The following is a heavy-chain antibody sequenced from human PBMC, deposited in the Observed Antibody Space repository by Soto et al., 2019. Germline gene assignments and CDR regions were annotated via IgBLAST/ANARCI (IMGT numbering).Heavy chain of an antibody. CDR2: IIPIFGTA. D-gene: IGHD3-10*01. CDR1: GGTFSSYA. Sequence: ASVKVSCKASGGTFSSYAISWVRQAPGQGLEWMGGIIPIFGTANYVQKFQGRVTITADESTSTAYMELSSPRSEDTAVYYCASGFGELSAPVYYYGMDVWGQGTTVTVSS. CDR3: ASGFGELSAPVYYYGMDV. V-gene: IGHV1-69*13. J-gene: IGHJ6*02.